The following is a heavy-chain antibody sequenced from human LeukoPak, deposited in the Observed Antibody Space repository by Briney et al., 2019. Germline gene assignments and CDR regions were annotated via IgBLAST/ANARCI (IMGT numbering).Heavy chain of an antibody. CDR3: ARPPSPGGGSSRY. CDR1: GYTFTGYY. Sequence: ASVKVSCKASGYTFTGYYMHWVRQAPGQGLEWMGRINPNSGGTNYAQKFQGRVTMTRDTSISTAYMELSRLRSDDTAVYYCARPPSPGGGSSRYWGQGTLVTVSS. D-gene: IGHD6-6*01. V-gene: IGHV1-2*06. J-gene: IGHJ4*02. CDR2: INPNSGGT.